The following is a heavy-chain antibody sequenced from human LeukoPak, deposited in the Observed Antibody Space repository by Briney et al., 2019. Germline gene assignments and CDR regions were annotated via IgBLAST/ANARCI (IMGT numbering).Heavy chain of an antibody. V-gene: IGHV1-46*01. CDR2: INPSGGST. D-gene: IGHD2-8*01. CDR1: GYTFTSYY. J-gene: IGHJ6*03. Sequence: GASVKVSCKASGYTFTSYYMHWVRQAPGQGLEWMGIINPSGGSTSYAQKFQGRVTMTRDMSTSTVYMELRSLRSDDTAVYYCARIVLMVYAIDYYMDVWGKGTTVTVSS. CDR3: ARIVLMVYAIDYYMDV.